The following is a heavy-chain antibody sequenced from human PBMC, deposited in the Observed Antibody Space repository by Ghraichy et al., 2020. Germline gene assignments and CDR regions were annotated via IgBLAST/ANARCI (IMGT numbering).Heavy chain of an antibody. J-gene: IGHJ4*02. D-gene: IGHD3-9*01. CDR3: ARLRGNYDILTGYLFDY. CDR2: IIPILGIA. V-gene: IGHV1-69*04. CDR1: GGTFSSYA. Sequence: SVKVSCKASGGTFSSYAISWVRQAPGQGLEWMGRIIPILGIANYAQKFQGRVTITADKSTSTAYMELSSLRSEDTAVYYCARLRGNYDILTGYLFDYWGQGTLVTVSS.